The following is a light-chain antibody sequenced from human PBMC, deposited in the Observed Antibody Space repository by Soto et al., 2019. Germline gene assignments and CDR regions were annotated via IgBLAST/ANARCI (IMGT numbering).Light chain of an antibody. V-gene: IGKV1-5*03. Sequence: DIQMTQSPSTLSASVGDRVTITCRASQSISSWLAWYQQKPGRAPKLLIYKASSLESGDPSRFSGSGSETEFTLTISSLQPDDFAAYYCQQYYTYSTFGGGTRVEIK. J-gene: IGKJ4*01. CDR3: QQYYTYST. CDR2: KAS. CDR1: QSISSW.